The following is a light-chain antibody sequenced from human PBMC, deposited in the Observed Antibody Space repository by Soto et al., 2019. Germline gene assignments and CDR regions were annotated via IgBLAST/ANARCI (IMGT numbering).Light chain of an antibody. CDR2: DVS. V-gene: IGLV2-11*01. J-gene: IGLJ3*02. CDR3: CSYSGSYTWV. Sequence: QSALTQPRSVSGSPGQSVTISCTGTSSDVGGYNYVSWYQQYAGKAPKFMIYDVSKRPSGVPGRFSGSKSGNTASLTISGLQADDEADYYGCSYSGSYTWVFGGGTKLTVL. CDR1: SSDVGGYNY.